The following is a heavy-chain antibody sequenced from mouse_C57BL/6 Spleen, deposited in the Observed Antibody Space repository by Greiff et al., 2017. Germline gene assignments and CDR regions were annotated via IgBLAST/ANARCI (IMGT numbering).Heavy chain of an antibody. CDR1: GYAFTNYL. V-gene: IGHV1-54*01. CDR3: ASPAYYSNSWFAY. Sequence: QVQLKQSGAELVRPGTSVKVSCKASGYAFTNYLIEWVKQRPGQGLEWIGVINPGSGGTNYNEKFKGKATLTADKSSSTAYMQRSSLTSEDSAVYFCASPAYYSNSWFAYWGQGTLVTVSA. J-gene: IGHJ3*01. D-gene: IGHD2-5*01. CDR2: INPGSGGT.